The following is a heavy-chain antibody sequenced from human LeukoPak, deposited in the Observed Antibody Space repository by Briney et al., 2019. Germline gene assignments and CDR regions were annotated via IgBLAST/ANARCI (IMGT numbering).Heavy chain of an antibody. CDR2: ISGSGGST. J-gene: IGHJ5*02. D-gene: IGHD4-17*01. CDR1: GFTFSAYA. V-gene: IGHV3-23*01. CDR3: AKDSGDYVGWFDP. Sequence: GGSLRLSCAASGFTFSAYAMNWVRQAPGKGLEWVSAISGSGGSTYYADSVKGRFTISRDNSKKTLYLQMNSLRAEDTALYRWAKDSGDYVGWFDPWGQGTLVTVSS.